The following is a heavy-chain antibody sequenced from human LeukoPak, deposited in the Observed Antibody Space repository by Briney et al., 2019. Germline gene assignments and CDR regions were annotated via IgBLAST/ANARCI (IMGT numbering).Heavy chain of an antibody. V-gene: IGHV3-74*01. J-gene: IGHJ4*02. D-gene: IGHD6-19*01. CDR1: GFTFSSYW. Sequence: GGSLRLSCAASGFTFSSYWMHWVRQAPGKGLVWVSRINSDGRSTSYAGSVKGRFTISRDNAKNTLYLQMNSLRAEDTAVYYCARETVAGPHFDYWGQGTLVTVSS. CDR3: ARETVAGPHFDY. CDR2: INSDGRST.